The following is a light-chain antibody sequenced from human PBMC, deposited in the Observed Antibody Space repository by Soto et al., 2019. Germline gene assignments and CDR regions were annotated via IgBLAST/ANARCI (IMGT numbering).Light chain of an antibody. CDR2: GAS. CDR1: QSVSSSY. CDR3: QQYGSSRT. Sequence: GLKQSPGTLSLYPGERATLSCRASQSVSSSYLAWYQQKPGQAPRLLIYGASSRATGIPDRFSGSGSGTDFTLTISRLEPDDFAVYYCQQYGSSRTFGQGSNVDIK. V-gene: IGKV3-20*01. J-gene: IGKJ1*01.